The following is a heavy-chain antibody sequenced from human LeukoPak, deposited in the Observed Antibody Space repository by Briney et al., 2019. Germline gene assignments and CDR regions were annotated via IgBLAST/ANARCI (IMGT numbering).Heavy chain of an antibody. CDR2: ISGSGGST. CDR1: GFTFSSYG. V-gene: IGHV3-23*01. J-gene: IGHJ6*03. CDR3: AKDGAEGYYYYMDV. Sequence: GGSLRLSCAASGFTFSSYGMSWVRQAPGKGLEWVSAISGSGGSTYYADSVKGRSTISRDNSKNTLYLQMNSLRAEDTAVYYCAKDGAEGYYYYMDVWGKGTTVTISS. D-gene: IGHD3-16*01.